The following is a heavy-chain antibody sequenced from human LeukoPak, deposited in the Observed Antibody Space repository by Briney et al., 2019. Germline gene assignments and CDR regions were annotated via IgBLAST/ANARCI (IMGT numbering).Heavy chain of an antibody. CDR2: INSDGSRT. V-gene: IGHV3-74*01. Sequence: PGGSLRLSCAASRFSFSSYWMHWVRQAPGKGLVWVSRINSDGSRTNYADSVKGRFTISRDNAKNTLYLQMSSLRAEDTAVYYCARGEQYYYDSSGYYYWGQGTLVTVSS. CDR1: RFSFSSYW. J-gene: IGHJ4*02. CDR3: ARGEQYYYDSSGYYY. D-gene: IGHD3-22*01.